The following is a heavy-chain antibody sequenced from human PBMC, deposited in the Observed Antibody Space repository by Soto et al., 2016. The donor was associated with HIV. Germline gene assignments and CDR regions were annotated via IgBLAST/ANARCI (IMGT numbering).Heavy chain of an antibody. V-gene: IGHV1-24*01. CDR1: GYTLTELS. CDR2: FDPEDGET. Sequence: QVQLVQSGAEVKKPGASVKVSCKVSGYTLTELSIHWVRQAPGKGLEWMGGFDPEDGETMYAQKFQGRVTMTEDTSTDTAYMELSSLRSEGTAVYYCATLSTRGAEEPTIYYYMDVWGKGTTVTVSS. D-gene: IGHD1-26*01. CDR3: ATLSTRGAEEPTIYYYMDV. J-gene: IGHJ6*03.